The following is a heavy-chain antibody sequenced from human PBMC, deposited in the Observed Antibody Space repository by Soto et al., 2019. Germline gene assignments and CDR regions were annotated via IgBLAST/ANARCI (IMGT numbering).Heavy chain of an antibody. V-gene: IGHV3-74*01. CDR1: GFTFSSYW. Sequence: GGSLRLSCAASGFTFSSYWMHWVRQAPGKGLVWVSRINSDGSSTSYADSVKGRFTISRDNAKNTLYLQMNRLRAEDTAVYYCAREPDQLGTVDYWGQGTLVTVSS. CDR3: AREPDQLGTVDY. D-gene: IGHD1-1*01. J-gene: IGHJ4*02. CDR2: INSDGSST.